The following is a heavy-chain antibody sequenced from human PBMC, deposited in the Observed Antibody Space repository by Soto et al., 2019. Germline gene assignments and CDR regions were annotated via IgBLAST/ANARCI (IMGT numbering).Heavy chain of an antibody. CDR2: IGALLYNDAT. CDR1: GYTLDNHA. D-gene: IGHD2-8*01. CDR3: ARGTKGAGGWYFDL. J-gene: IGHJ2*01. Sequence: QIQVVQSEVEVKRPGASVRISCKASGYTLDNHAITWVRQAPGQGLEWMGWIGALLYNDATNYAQKFQGRLTMARDTSPNTVYMDLGSLRSDDTAVYYCARGTKGAGGWYFDLWGRGTLVVVSS. V-gene: IGHV1-18*01.